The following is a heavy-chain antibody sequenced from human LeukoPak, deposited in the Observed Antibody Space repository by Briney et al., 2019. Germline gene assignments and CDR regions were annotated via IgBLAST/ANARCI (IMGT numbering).Heavy chain of an antibody. Sequence: ASVKISCKVSGYTFTDYYMHWVQQAPGKGLEWMGLVDPEGGETIYAEKFQGRVTITADTSADTAYMELSSLRSEDTAVYYCATLVGAHDWFDPWGQGTLVTVSS. V-gene: IGHV1-69-2*01. CDR2: VDPEGGET. J-gene: IGHJ5*02. CDR1: GYTFTDYY. CDR3: ATLVGAHDWFDP. D-gene: IGHD1-26*01.